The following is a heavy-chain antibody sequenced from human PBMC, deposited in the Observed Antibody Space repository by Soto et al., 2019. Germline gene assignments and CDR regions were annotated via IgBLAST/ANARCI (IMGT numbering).Heavy chain of an antibody. CDR2: IYPGDSDT. Sequence: XESLNVAFKGSGDSCTGYLIGLVLQMPGKGLEWMGIIYPGDSDTRYSPSFQGQVTISADKSISTAYLQWSSLKASDTAMYYCASIMEYGNWHIFFDPWGQPTLVTVSS. J-gene: IGHJ5*02. D-gene: IGHD1-1*01. CDR3: ASIMEYGNWHIFFDP. V-gene: IGHV5-51*01. CDR1: GDSCTGYL.